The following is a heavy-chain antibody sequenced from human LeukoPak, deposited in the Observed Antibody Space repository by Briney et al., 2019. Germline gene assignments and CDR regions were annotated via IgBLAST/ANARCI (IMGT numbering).Heavy chain of an antibody. CDR1: GGSISSGGYY. D-gene: IGHD3-22*01. CDR2: IYYSGST. Sequence: SETLSLTCTVSGGSISSGGYYWSWIRQHPGKGLEWIGYIYYSGSTYYNPSLKSRVTISVDTSKNQFSLKLSSVTAADTAVYYCARDLGDDSSDPAFQHWGQGTLVTVSS. V-gene: IGHV4-31*03. J-gene: IGHJ1*01. CDR3: ARDLGDDSSDPAFQH.